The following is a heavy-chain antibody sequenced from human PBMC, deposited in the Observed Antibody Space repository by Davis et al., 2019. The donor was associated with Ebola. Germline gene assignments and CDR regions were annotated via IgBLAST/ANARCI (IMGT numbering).Heavy chain of an antibody. CDR2: INPSGGST. CDR3: ARDLFGCSGGSCYPYYYYGMDV. J-gene: IGHJ6*02. D-gene: IGHD2-15*01. Sequence: AASVKVSCKASGYTFTGYYMHWVRQAPGQGLEWMGIINPSGGSTSYAQKFQGRVTMTRDTSTSTVYMELSSLRSDDTAVYYCARDLFGCSGGSCYPYYYYGMDVWGQGTTVTVSS. CDR1: GYTFTGYY. V-gene: IGHV1-46*01.